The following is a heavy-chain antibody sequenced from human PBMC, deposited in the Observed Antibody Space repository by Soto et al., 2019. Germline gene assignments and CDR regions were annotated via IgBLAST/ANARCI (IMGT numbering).Heavy chain of an antibody. Sequence: SETLSLTCTDSGGSISSYYWSWIRQPPGKGLEWIGYIYYSGSTNYNPSLKSRVTISVDTSKNQFSLKLSSVTAADTAVYYCARARAYYDSSGYYWFYFYYYGMDVWGQGTTVTVS. CDR3: ARARAYYDSSGYYWFYFYYYGMDV. J-gene: IGHJ6*02. D-gene: IGHD3-22*01. V-gene: IGHV4-59*12. CDR2: IYYSGST. CDR1: GGSISSYY.